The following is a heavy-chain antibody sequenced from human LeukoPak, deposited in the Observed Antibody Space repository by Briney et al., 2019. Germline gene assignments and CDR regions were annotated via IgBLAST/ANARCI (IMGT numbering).Heavy chain of an antibody. J-gene: IGHJ3*02. CDR1: GGSISSSSYY. V-gene: IGHV4-39*01. CDR2: IYYSGST. CDR3: ASGYDFWSGYHSPAGAFDI. D-gene: IGHD3-3*01. Sequence: SETLSLTCTVSGGSISSSSYYWGWIRQPPGKGREWIGSIYYSGSTYYNPSLKSRVTISVDTSKNQFSLKLSSVTAADTAVYYCASGYDFWSGYHSPAGAFDIWGQGTMVTVSS.